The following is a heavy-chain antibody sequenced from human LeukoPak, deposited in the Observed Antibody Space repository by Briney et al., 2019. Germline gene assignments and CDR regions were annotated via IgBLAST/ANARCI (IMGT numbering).Heavy chain of an antibody. CDR2: IYYSGST. J-gene: IGHJ6*03. CDR1: GGSISSYY. V-gene: IGHV4-59*08. D-gene: IGHD4-11*01. CDR3: ARRSMTTVSSDYYYYMDV. Sequence: PSETLSLTCTVSGGSISSYYWSWIRQPPGKGLEWIGYIYYSGSTNYNPSLKSRVTISVDTSKNQFSLKLSSVTAADTAVYYCARRSMTTVSSDYYYYMDVWGKGTTVTVS.